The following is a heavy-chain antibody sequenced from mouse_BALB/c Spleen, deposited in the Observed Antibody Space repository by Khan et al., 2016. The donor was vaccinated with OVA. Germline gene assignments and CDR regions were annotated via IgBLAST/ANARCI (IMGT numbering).Heavy chain of an antibody. Sequence: QIQLVQSGPELKKPGETVKISCKASGYTFTDYSMHWVKQAPGKGLKWMGWINTETGEPTYADDFKGRFAFSLETYASYAFLQLTHLKNEDTATYFCAPYYGNYGGFGYWGQGTLGTVSA. J-gene: IGHJ3*02. D-gene: IGHD2-10*01. V-gene: IGHV9-2-1*01. CDR1: GYTFTDYS. CDR3: APYYGNYGGFGY. CDR2: INTETGEP.